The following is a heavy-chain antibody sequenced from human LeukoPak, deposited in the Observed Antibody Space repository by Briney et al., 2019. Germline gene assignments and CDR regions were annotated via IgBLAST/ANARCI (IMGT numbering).Heavy chain of an antibody. CDR3: VRNRSARYFDF. V-gene: IGHV3-33*01. D-gene: IGHD3-3*01. Sequence: TGGSLRLSCAASGFTFRNHGMYWVRQAPGEGLEWVAIIWYDGSNQYYGDSVKGRFTISRDNSKNMLYLQMNSLRAEDTALYYCVRNRSARYFDFWGRGTLVTVSS. CDR2: IWYDGSNQ. CDR1: GFTFRNHG. J-gene: IGHJ2*01.